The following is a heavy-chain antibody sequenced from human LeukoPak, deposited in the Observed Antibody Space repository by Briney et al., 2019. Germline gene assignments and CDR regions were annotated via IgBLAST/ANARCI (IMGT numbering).Heavy chain of an antibody. V-gene: IGHV4-4*07. D-gene: IGHD1-14*01. Sequence: SETLSLTCTVSSGFLSDYYWSWIRQPAGKGLEWIGRIFASGSTNYNPSLKSRVTMSVDMSKNQFSLKLSSVTAADTAVYYCARDDRSPARPPYAFDIWSQGTMVTVSS. J-gene: IGHJ3*02. CDR3: ARDDRSPARPPYAFDI. CDR1: SGFLSDYY. CDR2: IFASGST.